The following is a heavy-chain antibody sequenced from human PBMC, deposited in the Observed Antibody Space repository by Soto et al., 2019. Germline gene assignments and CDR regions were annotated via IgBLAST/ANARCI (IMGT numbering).Heavy chain of an antibody. V-gene: IGHV1-69*01. J-gene: IGHJ4*02. CDR3: ASNRRYGSGSYFHCDY. CDR1: GGTFSSYA. D-gene: IGHD3-10*01. CDR2: IIPIFGTA. Sequence: QVQLVQSGAEVKKPGSSVKVSCKASGGTFSSYAISWVRQAPGQGLEWMGGIIPIFGTANYAQKFQGRVTITADESTSTAYMELSSLRSEYTAVYYCASNRRYGSGSYFHCDYWGQGTLVTVSS.